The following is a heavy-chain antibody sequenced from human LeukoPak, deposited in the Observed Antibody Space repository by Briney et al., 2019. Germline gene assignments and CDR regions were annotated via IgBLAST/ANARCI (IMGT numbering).Heavy chain of an antibody. V-gene: IGHV3-7*01. J-gene: IGHJ4*02. CDR1: GFTFSSYW. CDR3: ARDSGYFKFDY. D-gene: IGHD6-13*01. CDR2: IKEDGSAK. Sequence: GGSLRLSCAASGFTFSSYWMSWVRQAPGKGLEWVANIKEDGSAKYYMDSVKGRFTISRDNSDNSLFLQMNSLRADDTAVYFCARDSGYFKFDYWGQGSLVTVSS.